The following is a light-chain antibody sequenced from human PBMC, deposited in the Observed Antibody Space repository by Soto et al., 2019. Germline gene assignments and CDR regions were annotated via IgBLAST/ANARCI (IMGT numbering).Light chain of an antibody. CDR3: QQTYRTPLT. V-gene: IGKV1-39*01. CDR2: AAS. Sequence: DIPMTQSPSSLSASVGDRVTITCRAGQYIGRYLNWYQQKPGKAPKLLIYAASSLHSGVPSRFSGSGSVTDFTLTISSLQPEDFATYSCQQTYRTPLTFGGGTKVEIK. J-gene: IGKJ4*01. CDR1: QYIGRY.